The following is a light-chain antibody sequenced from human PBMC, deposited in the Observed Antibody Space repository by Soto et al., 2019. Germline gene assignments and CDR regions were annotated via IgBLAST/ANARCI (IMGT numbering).Light chain of an antibody. Sequence: EXVLTQSPATLSLSPGERATLSCRTSQSVGRNLAWYQQKAGQAPRLLMYDTSNRATGIPARFSGSGSGTDFTLTISTLEPEDFGVYYCQTRSNWPLTFGGGTKVEIK. CDR2: DTS. J-gene: IGKJ4*01. CDR3: QTRSNWPLT. CDR1: QSVGRN. V-gene: IGKV3-11*01.